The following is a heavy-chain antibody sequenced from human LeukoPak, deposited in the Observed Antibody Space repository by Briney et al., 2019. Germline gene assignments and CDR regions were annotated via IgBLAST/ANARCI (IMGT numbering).Heavy chain of an antibody. V-gene: IGHV3-48*01. CDR1: GFNFIDYS. Sequence: PGGSLRLSCAASGFNFIDYSMNWVRQAPGKGLEWISYIGISSGNTKYADSVKGRFTISRDKARNSLYLQMNSLRAEDTAVYYCARDGLVAATPGYNWFDPWGQGTLVTVSS. CDR3: ARDGLVAATPGYNWFDP. J-gene: IGHJ5*02. CDR2: IGISSGNT. D-gene: IGHD2-15*01.